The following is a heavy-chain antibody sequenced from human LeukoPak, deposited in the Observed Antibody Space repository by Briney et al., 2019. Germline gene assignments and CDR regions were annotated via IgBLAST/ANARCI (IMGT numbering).Heavy chain of an antibody. V-gene: IGHV4-59*01. CDR1: GGSISSYY. CDR2: IYYSGST. Sequence: SETLSLTCTVSGGSISSYYWSWIRQPPGKGLEWIGYIYYSGSTNYNPSLKSRVTISVDTSKNQFSLKLSSVTAADTAVYYCARTPITNLLFDPWGQGTLVTVS. D-gene: IGHD3-3*01. J-gene: IGHJ5*02. CDR3: ARTPITNLLFDP.